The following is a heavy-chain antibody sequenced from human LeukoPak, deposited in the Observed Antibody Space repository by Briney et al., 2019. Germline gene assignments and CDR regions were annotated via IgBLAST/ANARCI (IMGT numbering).Heavy chain of an antibody. J-gene: IGHJ5*02. Sequence: ASVKVSCKASGYTFTSYYMHWVRQAPGQGLEWMGIINPSGGSTSYAQKFQGRVTMTRDTSTSTVYMELSSLRAEDTALYYCAKDGRSNWNDVFNWFDPWGQGTLVTVSS. CDR2: INPSGGST. CDR1: GYTFTSYY. V-gene: IGHV1-46*01. CDR3: AKDGRSNWNDVFNWFDP. D-gene: IGHD1-20*01.